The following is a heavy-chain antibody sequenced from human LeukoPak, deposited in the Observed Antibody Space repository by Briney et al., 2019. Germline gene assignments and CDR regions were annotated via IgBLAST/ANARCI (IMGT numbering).Heavy chain of an antibody. CDR1: GGSFSGCY. Sequence: SETLSLTCAVYGGSFSGCYWSWIRQPPGKGLEWIGEINRSGNTNYNPSLETRITMSVDTSKNQFSLKLSSVTAADTAVYYCARGLTIFGVVAPHRYWGQGTLVTVSS. V-gene: IGHV4-34*01. J-gene: IGHJ4*02. CDR2: INRSGNT. CDR3: ARGLTIFGVVAPHRY. D-gene: IGHD3-3*01.